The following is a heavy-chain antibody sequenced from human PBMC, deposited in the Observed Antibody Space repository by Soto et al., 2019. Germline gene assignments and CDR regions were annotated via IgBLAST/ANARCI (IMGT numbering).Heavy chain of an antibody. D-gene: IGHD3-3*01. Sequence: ASVKVSFKASGYTFTSYDINWVRQATGQGLEWMGWMNPNSGNTGYAQRFQGRVTMTRNNSISTAYMELSSLRSEDTAMYYCARGHHYDFWSGTMGADNWFDPWGQGTLVTVSS. CDR1: GYTFTSYD. CDR3: ARGHHYDFWSGTMGADNWFDP. J-gene: IGHJ5*02. V-gene: IGHV1-8*01. CDR2: MNPNSGNT.